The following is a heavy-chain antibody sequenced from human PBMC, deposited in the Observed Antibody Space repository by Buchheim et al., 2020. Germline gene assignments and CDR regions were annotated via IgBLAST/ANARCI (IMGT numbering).Heavy chain of an antibody. J-gene: IGHJ6*02. D-gene: IGHD3-3*02. CDR2: ISSSSSYI. Sequence: EVQLVESGGGLVKPGGSLRLSCAASGFTFSSYSMNWVRQAPGKGLEWVSSISSSSSYIYYADSVKGRFTISRDNAKNSLYLQMNSLRAEDTAVYYCAGGLAFLEWLPQLNYYYGMDVWGQGTT. V-gene: IGHV3-21*01. CDR3: AGGLAFLEWLPQLNYYYGMDV. CDR1: GFTFSSYS.